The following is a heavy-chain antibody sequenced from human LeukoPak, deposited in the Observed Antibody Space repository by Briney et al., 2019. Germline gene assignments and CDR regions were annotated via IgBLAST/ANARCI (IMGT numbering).Heavy chain of an antibody. D-gene: IGHD3-22*01. CDR3: ARRDYYDSSGYYDY. CDR1: GGSISSYY. CDR2: IYYSGST. V-gene: IGHV4-59*01. Sequence: SETLSLTCTVSGGSISSYYWSWIRQPPWKGLEWIGYIYYSGSTNYNPSLKSRVTISVDTSKNQFSLKLSSVTAADTAVYYCARRDYYDSSGYYDYWGQGTLVTVSS. J-gene: IGHJ4*02.